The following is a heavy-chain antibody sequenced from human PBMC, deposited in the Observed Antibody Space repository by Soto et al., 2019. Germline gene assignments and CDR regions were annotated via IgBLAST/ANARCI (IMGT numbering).Heavy chain of an antibody. J-gene: IGHJ4*02. CDR1: VLIFTIKSYF. CDR3: VKRSILVDKN. D-gene: IGHD2-21*01. CDR2: IDNGGNT. Sequence: SETLSLTCTFSVLIFTIKSYFLYFSWIRHPPGKGLEWIGSIDNGGNTYYNPPLKSRVIMSADTSKNQFSLSLNSLTAADTAVYYCVKRSILVDKNWGQGILVTXS. V-gene: IGHV4-39*01.